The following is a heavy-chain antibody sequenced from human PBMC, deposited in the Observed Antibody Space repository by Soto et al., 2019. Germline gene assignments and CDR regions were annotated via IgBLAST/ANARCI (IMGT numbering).Heavy chain of an antibody. J-gene: IGHJ6*02. CDR2: VSPSGTT. Sequence: QVQLQESGPGLVKPSQTLSLTCTVSGDSISGGYYWSWIRQHPGKGLEWIGYVSPSGTTYYNPSLNGRVSISRDTSKNQFSLEVTSVTAADTAVYHCARDRGGYGMDVCGQGTTVTVSS. CDR3: ARDRGGYGMDV. CDR1: GDSISGGYY. V-gene: IGHV4-31*03.